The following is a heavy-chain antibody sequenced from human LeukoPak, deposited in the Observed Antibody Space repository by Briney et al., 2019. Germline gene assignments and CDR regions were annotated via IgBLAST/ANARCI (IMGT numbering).Heavy chain of an antibody. V-gene: IGHV3-7*05. Sequence: GGSLRLSCAASGFTFSNYWMSWVRQAPGKGPEWVANINQDGSQKYYVDSVKGRFTISRDNAKNSLYLQVNSLRAEDTAVYSCARDGMGVIKAFDIWGQGTMVTVSS. J-gene: IGHJ3*02. CDR1: GFTFSNYW. CDR3: ARDGMGVIKAFDI. CDR2: INQDGSQK. D-gene: IGHD3-10*01.